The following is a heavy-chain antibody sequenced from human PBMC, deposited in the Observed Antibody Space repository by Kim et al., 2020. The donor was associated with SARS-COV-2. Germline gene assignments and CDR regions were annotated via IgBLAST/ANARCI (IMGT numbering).Heavy chain of an antibody. CDR1: GGSISSSSYY. D-gene: IGHD6-13*01. J-gene: IGHJ6*01. CDR3: ARRVSSSWYSVYYYYYG. Sequence: SETLSLTCTVSGGSISSSSYYWGWIRQPPGKGLEWIGSIYYSGSTYYNPSLKSRVTISVDTSKNQFSLKLSSVTAADTAVYYCARRVSSSWYSVYYYYYG. CDR2: IYYSGST. V-gene: IGHV4-39*01.